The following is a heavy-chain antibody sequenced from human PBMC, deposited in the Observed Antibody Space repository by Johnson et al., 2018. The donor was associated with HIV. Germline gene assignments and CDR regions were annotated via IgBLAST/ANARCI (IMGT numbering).Heavy chain of an antibody. D-gene: IGHD5-18*01. V-gene: IGHV3-9*01. J-gene: IGHJ3*02. CDR2: ISWSSGSI. CDR3: AKERAYIRTFDI. CDR1: GFIFDDYA. Sequence: VQLVESGGGVVQPGRSLRLSCVASGFIFDDYAMHWVRQAPGKGLEWVSGISWSSGSIGYADSVRGRFTISRDNSKNTLYLQMNSLRAEDTAVFYCAKERAYIRTFDIWGQGTMVTVSS.